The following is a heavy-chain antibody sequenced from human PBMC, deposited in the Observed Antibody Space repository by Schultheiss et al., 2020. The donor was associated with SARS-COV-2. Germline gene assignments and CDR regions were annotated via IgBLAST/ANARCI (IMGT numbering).Heavy chain of an antibody. J-gene: IGHJ4*02. CDR2: ISSNGGST. D-gene: IGHD5-18*01. V-gene: IGHV3-64*04. Sequence: GGSLRLSCSASGFTFSSYAMHWVRQAPGKGLEYVSAISSNGGSTYYSDSVKGRFTISRDNSKNTLYLQMNSLKTEDTAVYYCARFTDSYPFDYWGQGTLVTVSS. CDR1: GFTFSSYA. CDR3: ARFTDSYPFDY.